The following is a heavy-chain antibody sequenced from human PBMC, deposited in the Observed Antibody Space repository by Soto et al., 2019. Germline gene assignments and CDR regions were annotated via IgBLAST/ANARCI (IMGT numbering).Heavy chain of an antibody. CDR1: EFTFSSYS. D-gene: IGHD2-21*01. J-gene: IGHJ5*02. V-gene: IGHV3-48*02. Sequence: EVQLVESGGGFVQPGGSLRLSCAASEFTFSSYSMNWVRQAPGKGLEWISYISSSGSVIYYDDSVKGRFTISRDNSKNSLYLQMNSLRDEDTAVYYCARDTILAPWGQGTLVTVSS. CDR3: ARDTILAP. CDR2: ISSSGSVI.